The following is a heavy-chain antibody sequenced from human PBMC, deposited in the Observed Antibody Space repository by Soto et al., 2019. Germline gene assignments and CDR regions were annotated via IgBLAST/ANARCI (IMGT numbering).Heavy chain of an antibody. CDR2: IYHSGST. CDR3: ARVPDR. V-gene: IGHV4-30-2*01. J-gene: IGHJ5*02. D-gene: IGHD2-2*01. Sequence: SSDTLSLTCAVSGGSISSGGYSWSWIRQPPGKGLEWIGYIYHSGSTYYNPSLKSRVTISVDRSKNQFSLKLSSVTAADTAVYYCARVPDRWGQGTLVNVSS. CDR1: GGSISSGGYS.